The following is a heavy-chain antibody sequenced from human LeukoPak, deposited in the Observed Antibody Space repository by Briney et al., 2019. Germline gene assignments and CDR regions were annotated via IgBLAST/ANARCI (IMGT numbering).Heavy chain of an antibody. J-gene: IGHJ4*02. CDR3: AKGDVLLWFGELLVY. CDR1: GFTFGSYG. D-gene: IGHD3-10*01. Sequence: PGGSLRLSCAASGFTFGSYGMHWVRQAPGKGLEWVAFIRYDGSNKYYADSVKGRFTISRDNSKNTLYLQMNSLRAEDTAVYYCAKGDVLLWFGELLVYWGQGTLVTVSS. V-gene: IGHV3-30*02. CDR2: IRYDGSNK.